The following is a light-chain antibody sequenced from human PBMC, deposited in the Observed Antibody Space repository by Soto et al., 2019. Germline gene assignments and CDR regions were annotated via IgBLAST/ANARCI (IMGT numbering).Light chain of an antibody. CDR3: QQYGSWT. CDR2: GTS. J-gene: IGKJ1*01. V-gene: IGKV3-20*01. Sequence: EIVLTQSPGTLSVSPGERATLSCRASQTSYLAWYRQKPGQAPSLLIYGTSSRATGIPDRFSGSGSGTDFTLTISRLEPEDSAIYYCQQYGSWTFGQGTKVEIK. CDR1: QTSY.